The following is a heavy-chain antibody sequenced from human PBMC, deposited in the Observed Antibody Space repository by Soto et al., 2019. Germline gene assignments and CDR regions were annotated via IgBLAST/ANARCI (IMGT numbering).Heavy chain of an antibody. V-gene: IGHV1-46*01. Sequence: ASVKVSCNASCSTFTSYGISWVRQAPGQGLEWMGIINPSGGSTSYAQKFQGRVTMTRDTSTSTVYMELSSLRSEDTAVYYCARDLGIAVAGHANFDYWGQGTLVTVSS. CDR3: ARDLGIAVAGHANFDY. J-gene: IGHJ4*02. CDR2: INPSGGST. D-gene: IGHD6-19*01. CDR1: CSTFTSYG.